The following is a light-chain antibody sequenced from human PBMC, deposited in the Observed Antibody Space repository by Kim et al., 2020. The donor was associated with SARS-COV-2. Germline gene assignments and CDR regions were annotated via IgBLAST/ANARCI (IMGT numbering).Light chain of an antibody. CDR2: DVS. CDR3: SSYTSSSTWV. V-gene: IGLV2-14*04. J-gene: IGLJ3*02. Sequence: GQSITISCTKTCSDVAGYNVVSWYQQHPGKAPELIIYDVSKRPSGVSNRFSGSKSGNTASLTISGLQAEDEAYYYCSSYTSSSTWVFGGGTQLTVL. CDR1: CSDVAGYNV.